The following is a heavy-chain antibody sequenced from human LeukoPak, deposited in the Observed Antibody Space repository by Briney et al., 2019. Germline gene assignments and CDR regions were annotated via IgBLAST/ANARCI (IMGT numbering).Heavy chain of an antibody. V-gene: IGHV3-48*01. D-gene: IGHD1-26*01. CDR1: GFTFSGYS. J-gene: IGHJ4*02. CDR3: ARPSTVGAIPDLYYFHY. Sequence: GGSLRLSCAASGFTFSGYSMNWVRQAPGKGLEWVSYISSSSSNIYYADSVKGRFTISRDNAKNSLYLQMNSLRATDPAVYYCARPSTVGAIPDLYYFHYWGQGTLVTVSS. CDR2: ISSSSSNI.